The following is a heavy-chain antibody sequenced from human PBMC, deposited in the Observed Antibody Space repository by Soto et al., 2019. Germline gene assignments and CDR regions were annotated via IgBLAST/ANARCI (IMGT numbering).Heavy chain of an antibody. Sequence: PGGSLRLSCAASGFTFSTYAMNWVRQAPGKGLEWVSGISGSGDSTYSADSVKGRFTVSRDNSKNTLYLQMNSLRAEDTAVFYCAKERSSGWSLDYWGQGTLVTVSS. CDR2: ISGSGDST. CDR3: AKERSSGWSLDY. J-gene: IGHJ4*02. CDR1: GFTFSTYA. V-gene: IGHV3-23*01. D-gene: IGHD6-19*01.